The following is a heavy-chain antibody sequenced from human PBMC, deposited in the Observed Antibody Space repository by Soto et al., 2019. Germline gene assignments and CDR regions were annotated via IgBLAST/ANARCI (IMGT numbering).Heavy chain of an antibody. V-gene: IGHV3-53*01. CDR1: GFSVSDNY. J-gene: IGHJ3*02. CDR2: IYRGDAT. CDR3: ARDRSDSSRADSFDI. D-gene: IGHD6-6*01. Sequence: GGSLRLSCAVSGFSVSDNYMSWVRQAPGKGLEWVSVIYRGDATHYADSVKGRFTISRDNSKNTVYLQMNNLRAEDTAVYYCARDRSDSSRADSFDIWGPGTMVTVSS.